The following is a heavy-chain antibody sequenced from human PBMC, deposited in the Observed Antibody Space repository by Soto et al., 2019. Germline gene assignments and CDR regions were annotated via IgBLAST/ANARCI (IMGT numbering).Heavy chain of an antibody. Sequence: QVQLVQSGAEVKKPGASVKVSCKASGYTFTSYGISWVRQAPGQGLEWMGWISAYNGNTNYAQKLQGRVTRTTATSTSTAYMELRSRRSDDTAVYYCARDRGSYALDYWGQGTLVTVSS. CDR2: ISAYNGNT. J-gene: IGHJ4*02. V-gene: IGHV1-18*01. D-gene: IGHD1-26*01. CDR1: GYTFTSYG. CDR3: ARDRGSYALDY.